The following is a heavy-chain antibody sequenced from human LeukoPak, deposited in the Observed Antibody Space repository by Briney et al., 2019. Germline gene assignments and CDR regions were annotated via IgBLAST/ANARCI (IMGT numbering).Heavy chain of an antibody. V-gene: IGHV4-34*01. CDR2: INHSGST. CDR3: ARGPTWGAYSDY. Sequence: SETLSLTCAVYGGSFSGYYWSWIRQPPGKGLEWIGEINHSGSTNYNPSLKSRVTISVDTSKNQFSLKLSSVTAADTAVYYCARGPTWGAYSDYWGQGTLVTVSS. D-gene: IGHD7-27*01. J-gene: IGHJ4*02. CDR1: GGSFSGYY.